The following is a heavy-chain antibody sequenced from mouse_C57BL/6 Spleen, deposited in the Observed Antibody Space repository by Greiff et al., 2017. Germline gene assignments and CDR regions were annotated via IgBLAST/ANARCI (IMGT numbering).Heavy chain of an antibody. D-gene: IGHD2-4*01. V-gene: IGHV1-7*01. CDR3: VPYDYDDY. J-gene: IGHJ2*01. CDR1: GYTFTSYW. CDR2: INPSSGYT. Sequence: VQLQQSGAELAKPGASVKLSCKASGYTFTSYWMHWVKQRPGQGLEWIGYINPSSGYTKYNQKFKDKATLTADKSSTTAYMQLSSLTYEDSAVYYCVPYDYDDYWGQGTTLTVSS.